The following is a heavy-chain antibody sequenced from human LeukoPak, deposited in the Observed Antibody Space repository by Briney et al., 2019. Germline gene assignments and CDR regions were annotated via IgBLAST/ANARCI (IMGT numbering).Heavy chain of an antibody. CDR2: IYNSGST. Sequence: PSETLSLTCAVSGGSISIYYWSWIRQPPGKGLEWIGYIYNSGSTNYNPSLRSRVTISVDTSKNQFSLKLSSVTAADTAVYYCARDEVGAAHWGQGTLVTVSS. CDR3: ARDEVGAAH. J-gene: IGHJ4*02. CDR1: GGSISIYY. D-gene: IGHD1-26*01. V-gene: IGHV4-59*12.